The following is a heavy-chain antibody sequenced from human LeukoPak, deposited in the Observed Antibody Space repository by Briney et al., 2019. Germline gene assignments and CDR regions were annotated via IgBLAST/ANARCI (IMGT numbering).Heavy chain of an antibody. CDR3: ARHEKNGGYYDY. V-gene: IGHV4-59*08. Sequence: SETLSLTCTVSGGSINNYFWSWIRQPPGKGLEWIGYIYYSGGTDYNPSLKSRVTISVDTSKNQFSLQLRSVTAEDTAVYYCARHEKNGGYYDYWGQGTLVTVSS. D-gene: IGHD3-22*01. CDR1: GGSINNYF. J-gene: IGHJ4*02. CDR2: IYYSGGT.